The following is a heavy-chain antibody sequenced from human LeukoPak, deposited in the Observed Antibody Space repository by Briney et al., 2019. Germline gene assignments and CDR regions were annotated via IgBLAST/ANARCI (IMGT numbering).Heavy chain of an antibody. CDR2: INYSGGT. D-gene: IGHD4-23*01. V-gene: IGHV4-59*01. Sequence: SETLSLTCTVSGGSISSYYCSWIRQSPGKGLEWIGYINYSGGTDYNPSLKSRVTISVDTSKNQFSLKLNSVTAADTAVYYCAREGYGDNPGALDYWGRGTLVTVSS. CDR1: GGSISSYY. J-gene: IGHJ4*02. CDR3: AREGYGDNPGALDY.